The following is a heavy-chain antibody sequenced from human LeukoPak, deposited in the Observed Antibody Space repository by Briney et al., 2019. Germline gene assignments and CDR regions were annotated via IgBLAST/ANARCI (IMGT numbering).Heavy chain of an antibody. J-gene: IGHJ3*02. Sequence: GGSLRLSCAASGFTFSSYSMNWVRQAPGKGLEWVAVISYDGSNKYYADSVKGRFTISRDNSKNTLYLQMNSLRAEDTAVYYCAKERHGHAFDIWGQGTMVTVSS. D-gene: IGHD3/OR15-3a*01. CDR2: ISYDGSNK. V-gene: IGHV3-30*18. CDR1: GFTFSSYS. CDR3: AKERHGHAFDI.